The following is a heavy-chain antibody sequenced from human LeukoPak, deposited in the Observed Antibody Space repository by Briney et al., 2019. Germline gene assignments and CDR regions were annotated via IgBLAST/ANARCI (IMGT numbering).Heavy chain of an antibody. CDR1: GGSFSGYY. Sequence: SETLSLTCAAYGGSFSGYYWSWIRQPPGKGLEWIGYIYYSGSTNYNPSLKSRVTISVDTSKNQFSLKLSSVTAADTAVYYCARHRGSFARRVLFDYWGQGTLVTVSS. CDR3: ARHRGSFARRVLFDY. J-gene: IGHJ4*02. CDR2: IYYSGST. V-gene: IGHV4-59*08. D-gene: IGHD1-26*01.